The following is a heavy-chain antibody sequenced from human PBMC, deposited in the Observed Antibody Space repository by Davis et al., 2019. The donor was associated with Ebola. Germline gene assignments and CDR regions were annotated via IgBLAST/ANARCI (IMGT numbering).Heavy chain of an antibody. V-gene: IGHV1-18*01. D-gene: IGHD1-26*01. CDR3: ARGSIVGANPDDY. CDR2: INAGNGNT. Sequence: AASVKVSCKASGYTFTSYGISWVRQAPGQGLEWMGWINAGNGNTKYSQKFQGRVTITRDTSASTAYMELSSLRSEDTAVYYCARGSIVGANPDDYWGQGTLVTVSS. CDR1: GYTFTSYG. J-gene: IGHJ4*02.